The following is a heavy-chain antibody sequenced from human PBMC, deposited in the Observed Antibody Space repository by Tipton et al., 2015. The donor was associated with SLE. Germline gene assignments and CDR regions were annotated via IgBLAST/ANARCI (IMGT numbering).Heavy chain of an antibody. CDR1: GGTFSSYT. D-gene: IGHD6-13*01. Sequence: QSGAEVKKPGSSVKVSCKASGGTFSSYTISWVRQAPGQGLEWMGRIIPILGIANYAQKFQGRVTITADESTSTAYMELSSLRSEDTAVYYCARDSRGLWDSSSSRGGFDYWGQGTLVTVSS. J-gene: IGHJ4*02. CDR3: ARDSRGLWDSSSSRGGFDY. V-gene: IGHV1-69*04. CDR2: IIPILGIA.